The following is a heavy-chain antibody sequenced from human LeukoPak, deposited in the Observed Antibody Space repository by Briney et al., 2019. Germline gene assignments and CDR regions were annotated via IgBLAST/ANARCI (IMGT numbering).Heavy chain of an antibody. CDR3: AKVWGYYDSSGYDY. D-gene: IGHD3-22*01. V-gene: IGHV3-23*01. J-gene: IGHJ4*02. CDR2: ISGSAGRT. Sequence: GSLRLSCAASGFTFSSYAMSWVRQAPGKGLEWVSVISGSAGRTYCADSVKGRFTISRDNSKNTLYLQMNSLRAEDTAVYYCAKVWGYYDSSGYDYWGQGTLVTVSS. CDR1: GFTFSSYA.